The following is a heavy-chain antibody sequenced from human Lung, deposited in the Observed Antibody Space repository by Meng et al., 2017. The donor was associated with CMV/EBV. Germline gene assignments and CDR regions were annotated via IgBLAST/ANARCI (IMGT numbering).Heavy chain of an antibody. V-gene: IGHV3-15*05. CDR3: NTYFSGSGDY. J-gene: IGHJ4*02. CDR2: IYKMNDGGPT. D-gene: IGHD3-10*01. Sequence: GGSLRLXCAASGFTFSNAWMTWVRQAPGKGLEWVGRIYKMNDGGPTEYAEPVRGRFTVSRDDSRNTFYLQRSSQRTEDTAVYYCNTYFSGSGDYWGRGTQVTVSS. CDR1: GFTFSNAW.